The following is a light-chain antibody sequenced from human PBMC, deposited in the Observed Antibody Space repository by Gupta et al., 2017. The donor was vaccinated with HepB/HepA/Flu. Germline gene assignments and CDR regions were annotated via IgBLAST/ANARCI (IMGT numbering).Light chain of an antibody. CDR3: ATWDDSMNNVV. J-gene: IGLJ3*02. Sequence: SVLTQPPSASGTPGQRVTISCSLTSSTIGGNVVDWDQQVTGTAPKLLIYRKNKRHSGVPDRFSGAKSGTTAALAISGRRAEDERDYYCATWDDSMNNVVFGGGTKLTVL. CDR1: SSTIGGNV. V-gene: IGLV1-47*01. CDR2: RKN.